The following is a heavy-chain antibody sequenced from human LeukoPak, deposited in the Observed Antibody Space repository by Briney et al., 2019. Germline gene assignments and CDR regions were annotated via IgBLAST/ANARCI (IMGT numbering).Heavy chain of an antibody. V-gene: IGHV3-30*01. Sequence: GGPLRLSCAASGFTFSSYAMHWVRQAPGKGLEWVAVISYDGSNKYYADSVKGRFTISRDNSKNTLYLQMNSLRAEDTAVYYCARDPDGCNSYFDYWGQGTLVTVSS. D-gene: IGHD5-24*01. J-gene: IGHJ4*02. CDR2: ISYDGSNK. CDR1: GFTFSSYA. CDR3: ARDPDGCNSYFDY.